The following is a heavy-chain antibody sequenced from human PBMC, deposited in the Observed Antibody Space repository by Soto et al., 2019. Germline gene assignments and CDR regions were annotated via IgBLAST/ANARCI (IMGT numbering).Heavy chain of an antibody. CDR3: VRGGGGGLFDP. CDR1: GFTFNSYA. V-gene: IGHV3-23*01. Sequence: GGSLRLSCAASGFTFNSYAMSWVRQAPGKGLEWVSALSGSGGSTYYADSVKGRFTISRDNSKSTLYLQMMSLTAEDTAIYYCVRGGGGGLFDPWGQGTMVTVSS. J-gene: IGHJ5*02. D-gene: IGHD2-15*01. CDR2: LSGSGGST.